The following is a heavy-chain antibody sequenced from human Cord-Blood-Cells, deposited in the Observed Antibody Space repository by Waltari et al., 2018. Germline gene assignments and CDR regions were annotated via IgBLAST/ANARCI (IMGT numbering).Heavy chain of an antibody. V-gene: IGHV3-7*01. D-gene: IGHD6-6*01. CDR3: ARGRSSFFDY. J-gene: IGHJ4*02. CDR1: AFTFFSSW. CDR2: IKQDGSEK. Sequence: EVQLVESGGGLVQPGGSLRLSCAASAFTFFSSWKSWVRQAPGKGLEWVANIKQDGSEKYYVDSVKGRFTISRDNAKNSLYLQMNSLRAEDTAVYYCARGRSSFFDYWGQGTLVTVSS.